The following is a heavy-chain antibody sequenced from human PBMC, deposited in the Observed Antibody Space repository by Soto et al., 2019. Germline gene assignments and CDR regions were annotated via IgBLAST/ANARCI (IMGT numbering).Heavy chain of an antibody. CDR2: IYYSGST. CDR3: MLGSGWKDFDY. D-gene: IGHD3-22*01. J-gene: IGHJ4*02. V-gene: IGHV4-39*01. Sequence: PSETLSLTCTVSGGSITSSSYYWCWIRQPPGKGLEWIGNIYYSGSTYYNPSLKSRVTISVDTSKNQFSLKLSSVTAADTAVYYCMLGSGWKDFDYWGQGTLVTVSS. CDR1: GGSITSSSYY.